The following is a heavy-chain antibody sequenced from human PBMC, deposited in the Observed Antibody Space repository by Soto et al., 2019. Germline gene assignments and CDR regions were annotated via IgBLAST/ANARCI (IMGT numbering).Heavy chain of an antibody. CDR3: AKDRGRGSPASGGMDV. CDR1: GFTFSNYP. Sequence: EVQLVESGGGLVKPGGSLRLSWAAPGFTFSNYPLNWVGQAPGKGLGWVSIISRTSNHIYYADSVKARFTVSRDNAENSLYLQMNSLRAEDTAVYYCAKDRGRGSPASGGMDVWGQGTTVTVSS. J-gene: IGHJ6*02. CDR2: ISRTSNHI. V-gene: IGHV3-21*01. D-gene: IGHD3-10*01.